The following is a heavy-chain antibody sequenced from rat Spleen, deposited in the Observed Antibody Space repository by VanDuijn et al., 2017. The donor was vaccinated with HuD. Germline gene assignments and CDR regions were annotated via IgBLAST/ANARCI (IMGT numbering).Heavy chain of an antibody. CDR2: IWTGGST. D-gene: IGHD1-1*01. CDR3: ARDDDSGPLGY. CDR1: GFSLTSYN. V-gene: IGHV2-30*01. Sequence: QVQLKESGPGLVQPSQTLSLTCTVSGFSLTSYNVHWVRQPTGKGLEWMGIIWTGGSTDYNSALKSRLSISRDTSKSQVFLKMNSLQTEDTAIYFCARDDDSGPLGYWGQGVMVTVSS. J-gene: IGHJ2*01.